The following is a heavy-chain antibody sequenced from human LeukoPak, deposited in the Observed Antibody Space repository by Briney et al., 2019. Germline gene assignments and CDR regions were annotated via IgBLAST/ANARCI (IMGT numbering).Heavy chain of an antibody. CDR3: ARDTPAMAYDY. CDR2: ISSSSSYI. Sequence: TGGSLRLSCAASGITFSSYSMNWVRQAPGKGLEWVSSISSSSSYIYYADSVKGRFTISRDNAKNSLYLQMNSLRAEDTAVYYCARDTPAMAYDYWGQGTLVTVSS. J-gene: IGHJ4*02. CDR1: GITFSSYS. D-gene: IGHD5-18*01. V-gene: IGHV3-21*01.